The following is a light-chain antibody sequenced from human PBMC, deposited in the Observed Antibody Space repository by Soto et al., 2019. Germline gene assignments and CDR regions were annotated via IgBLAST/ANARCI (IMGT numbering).Light chain of an antibody. CDR1: SSDVGGYNY. J-gene: IGLJ3*02. V-gene: IGLV2-11*01. CDR3: CSYAGTSLWV. Sequence: QSALTQPRSVSGSPGQSVTISCTGTSSDVGGYNYVSWYQQHPGKANKLVIYDVSKRPSGVPDRFSGSKSGNTASLTIDWLQAEDEADYYCCSYAGTSLWVFGGGTKITVL. CDR2: DVS.